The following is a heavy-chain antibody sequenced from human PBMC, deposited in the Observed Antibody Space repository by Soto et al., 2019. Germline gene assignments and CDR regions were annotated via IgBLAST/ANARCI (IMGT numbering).Heavy chain of an antibody. V-gene: IGHV3-23*04. Sequence: EVQVVDSGGGSVQPGGSLRLSCVASGFTFSNYVMNWARQAPTKGLEWASSISGSGTNTYYADSVKGRFTISRDNYKNTLFLQMDSLRAEDTAVYFCAKAANKAPYFDYWGQGTLVSVSS. D-gene: IGHD6-25*01. CDR2: ISGSGTNT. CDR3: AKAANKAPYFDY. J-gene: IGHJ4*02. CDR1: GFTFSNYV.